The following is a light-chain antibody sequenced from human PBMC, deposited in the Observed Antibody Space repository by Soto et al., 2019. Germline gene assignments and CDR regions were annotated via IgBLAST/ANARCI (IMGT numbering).Light chain of an antibody. J-gene: IGLJ2*01. CDR2: DVS. V-gene: IGLV2-14*03. CDR1: SSDVGGYNH. Sequence: QSALTQPASVSGSPGQSITISCTGISSDVGGYNHVSWYQQHPGKVPKLIIYDVSNRPSGVSNRFSGSKSGNTASLTISGLQAEDEGDNYCSSYTTTIMVFGGGTKLTVL. CDR3: SSYTTTIMV.